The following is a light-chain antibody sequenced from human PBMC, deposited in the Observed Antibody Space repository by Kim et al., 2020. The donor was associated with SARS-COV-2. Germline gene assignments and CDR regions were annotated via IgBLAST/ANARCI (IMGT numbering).Light chain of an antibody. CDR1: SVQSRYA. CDR3: QTWGTGIHGV. CDR2: LNRDCSH. J-gene: IGLJ3*02. V-gene: IGLV4-69*01. Sequence: VKLNRPPSSVQSRYAIARQQQEPEERPRYLMKLNRDCSHSKGDRIPYCFSGSSSGAERYLTISSLQSEDEADHYCQTWGTGIHGVFGGGTQLTVL.